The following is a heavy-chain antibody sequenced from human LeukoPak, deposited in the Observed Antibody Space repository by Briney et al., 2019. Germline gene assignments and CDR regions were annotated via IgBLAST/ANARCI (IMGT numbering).Heavy chain of an antibody. CDR2: ISHDGSNK. CDR3: ARDLGTSSHYYYGMDV. D-gene: IGHD2-2*01. V-gene: IGHV3-30-3*01. J-gene: IGHJ6*04. Sequence: PGRSLRLSCAASGFTFSGYAMHWVRQAPGKGLEWVAVISHDGSNKYYADSVKGRFTISRDNSKNTLYLQMNSLRAEDTTVYYCARDLGTSSHYYYGMDVWGKGTTVTVSS. CDR1: GFTFSGYA.